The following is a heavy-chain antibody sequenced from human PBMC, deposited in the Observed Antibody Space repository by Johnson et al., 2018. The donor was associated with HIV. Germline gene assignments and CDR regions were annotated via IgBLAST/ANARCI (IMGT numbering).Heavy chain of an antibody. J-gene: IGHJ3*01. CDR2: ISGSGGST. D-gene: IGHD1-7*01. V-gene: IGHV3-NL1*01. Sequence: QVQLVESGGGVVQPGGSLRLSCAASGFSFSNYGMHWVRQAPGKGLEWVSAISGSGGSTYYADSVKGRFTISRDNSKNTLYLQMNSLRIDDTGVYYCAKDLGAAELTPDVFDLWGQGTMVTVSS. CDR1: GFSFSNYG. CDR3: AKDLGAAELTPDVFDL.